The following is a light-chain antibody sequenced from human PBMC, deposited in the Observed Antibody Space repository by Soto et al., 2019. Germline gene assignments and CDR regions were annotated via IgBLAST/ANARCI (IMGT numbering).Light chain of an antibody. V-gene: IGKV3-15*01. CDR1: QRVGIN. J-gene: IGKJ5*01. CDR2: SAS. CDR3: QQRSNWPIT. Sequence: EIVMTQSPATLSVSPGETATLSCRASQRVGINLACYQQKPGQAPRLLIYSASTRASGIPDRFSGSGSGTEFTLTISSLQSEDFAVYCCQQRSNWPITFGHGTRLEIK.